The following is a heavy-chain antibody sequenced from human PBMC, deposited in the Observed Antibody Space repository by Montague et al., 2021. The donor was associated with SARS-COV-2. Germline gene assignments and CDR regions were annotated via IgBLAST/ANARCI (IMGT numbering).Heavy chain of an antibody. CDR3: ARDSKGGRQLGNWFDP. Sequence: SETLSLTCTVSGGSISGSPYYWGWIRQPPGKGLEWIASIYHTGNTYYNPSLRSRVTISVDTSKNHFSLNLTSVTAADTAVYFCARDSKGGRQLGNWFDPWGQGTLVTVSS. CDR1: GGSISGSPYY. J-gene: IGHJ5*02. D-gene: IGHD6-13*01. V-gene: IGHV4-39*07. CDR2: IYHTGNT.